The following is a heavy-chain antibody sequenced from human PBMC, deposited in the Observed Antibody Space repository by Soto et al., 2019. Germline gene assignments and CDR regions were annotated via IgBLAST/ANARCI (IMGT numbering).Heavy chain of an antibody. V-gene: IGHV1-8*01. CDR1: RYTFISYD. Sequence: QVQLVQSGAEVKQSGASVKVSCKASRYTFISYDINWVRQATGQGLEWMGWMNPNSGNTGYAQKFQGRITMTRNTSMNTAYVELSSLRSEDTAVYYCARGQEVWWNAGPLGLHGLDVWGQGTTVTVSS. CDR3: ARGQEVWWNAGPLGLHGLDV. J-gene: IGHJ6*02. D-gene: IGHD3-16*01. CDR2: MNPNSGNT.